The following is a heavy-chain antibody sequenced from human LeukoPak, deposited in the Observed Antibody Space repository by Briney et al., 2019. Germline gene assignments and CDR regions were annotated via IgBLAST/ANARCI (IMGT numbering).Heavy chain of an antibody. Sequence: GGSLRLSCAASGFTFSSYWVSWVRQAPGKGLEWVANIKQDGSEKYYVDSVKGRFTISRDNAKNSLYLQMNSLRAEDTAVYYCARDSSGSYQPANDYWGQGTLVTVSS. CDR1: GFTFSSYW. V-gene: IGHV3-7*01. CDR2: IKQDGSEK. D-gene: IGHD1-26*01. CDR3: ARDSSGSYQPANDY. J-gene: IGHJ4*02.